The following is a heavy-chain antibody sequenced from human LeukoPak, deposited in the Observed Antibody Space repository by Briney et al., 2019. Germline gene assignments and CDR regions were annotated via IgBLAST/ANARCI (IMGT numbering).Heavy chain of an antibody. D-gene: IGHD3-10*01. Sequence: GGSLRLSCAASGFTFSDYYMSWIRQAPGKGLEWVSYISSSSSYTNYADSVKGRFTISRDNAKNSLYLQMNSLRAEDTAVYYCARHLSSITSSPNYWGQGTLVTVSS. CDR2: ISSSSSYT. CDR1: GFTFSDYY. J-gene: IGHJ4*02. V-gene: IGHV3-11*03. CDR3: ARHLSSITSSPNY.